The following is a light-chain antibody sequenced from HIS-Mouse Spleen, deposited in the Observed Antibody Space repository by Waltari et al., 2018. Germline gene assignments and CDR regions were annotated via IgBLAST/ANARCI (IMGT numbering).Light chain of an antibody. CDR1: QGISSY. Sequence: IQMTQSPSSVSASVGDRVTITCRASQGISSYLAWYQQKPGKAPELLIYAASTLQSGVPSRFSGSGSGTDFTLTISCLQSEDFATYYCQQYYSFPYTFGQGTKLEIK. CDR3: QQYYSFPYT. CDR2: AAS. V-gene: IGKV1-8*01. J-gene: IGKJ2*01.